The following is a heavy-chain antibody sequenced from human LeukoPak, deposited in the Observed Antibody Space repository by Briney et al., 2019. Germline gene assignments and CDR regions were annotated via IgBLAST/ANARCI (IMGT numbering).Heavy chain of an antibody. CDR3: GKDPNGDYTGAFDF. CDR2: ITGSGDTR. Sequence: GGALRLSCVASGITFRNYAVTWVRQAPGKGLEWVSSITGSGDTRRYADSVKGRFTISRDNSVDTLYLQMNSLSAEDTAIYYCGKDPNGDYTGAFDFWGRGTMVTVSS. V-gene: IGHV3-23*01. CDR1: GITFRNYA. D-gene: IGHD4-17*01. J-gene: IGHJ3*01.